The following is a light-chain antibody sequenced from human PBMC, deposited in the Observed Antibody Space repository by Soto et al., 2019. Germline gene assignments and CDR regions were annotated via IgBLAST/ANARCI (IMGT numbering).Light chain of an antibody. V-gene: IGKV1-5*01. CDR2: DAS. J-gene: IGKJ2*01. CDR3: QQYISYPYT. CDR1: QTTNTW. Sequence: DIQMTQFPSTLSASVGDRVTITRRASQTTNTWLAWYQQKPGTAPKLLIYDASSLEGGVPSRFSASGSGTEFTLTISSLQPDDLATYYCQQYISYPYTFGQGTK.